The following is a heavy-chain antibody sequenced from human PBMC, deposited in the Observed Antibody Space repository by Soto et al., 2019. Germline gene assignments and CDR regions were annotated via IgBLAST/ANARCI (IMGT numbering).Heavy chain of an antibody. J-gene: IGHJ5*02. V-gene: IGHV4-4*02. CDR2: IYHSGST. CDR3: ARGGGSGWSFIPGGRTFDP. D-gene: IGHD6-19*01. CDR1: GGSISSSNW. Sequence: SETLSLTCAVSGGSISSSNWWSWVRQPPGKGLEWIGEIYHSGSTNYNPSLKSRVTISVDKSKNQFSLKLSSVTAADTAVYYCARGGGSGWSFIPGGRTFDPWGQGTLVTSPQ.